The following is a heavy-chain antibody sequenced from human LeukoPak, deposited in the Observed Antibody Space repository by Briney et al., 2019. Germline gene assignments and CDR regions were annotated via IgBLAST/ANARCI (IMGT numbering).Heavy chain of an antibody. Sequence: GRSLRLSCAASGFTFSSYGMHWVRQAPGKGLEWVAVIWYDGSNNYYANSVKGRFTISRDNSKNTLYLQMNSLRAEDTAVYFCARKNTQDAFDIWGQGTMVTVSS. CDR1: GFTFSSYG. CDR3: ARKNTQDAFDI. CDR2: IWYDGSNN. J-gene: IGHJ3*02. V-gene: IGHV3-33*01. D-gene: IGHD2-15*01.